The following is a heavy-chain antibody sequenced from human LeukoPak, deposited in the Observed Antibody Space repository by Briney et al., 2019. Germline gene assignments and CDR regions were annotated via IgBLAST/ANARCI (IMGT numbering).Heavy chain of an antibody. V-gene: IGHV3-30*18. Sequence: GGSLRLSCAASGFTFSSYGMHWVRQAPGKGLEWVAVISYDGSNKYYADSVKGRFTISRDNSKNTLYLQMNSLRAEDTAVYYCAKEGPYDILTGYWGPYYFDYWGQGTLVTVSS. CDR3: AKEGPYDILTGYWGPYYFDY. CDR2: ISYDGSNK. D-gene: IGHD3-9*01. CDR1: GFTFSSYG. J-gene: IGHJ4*02.